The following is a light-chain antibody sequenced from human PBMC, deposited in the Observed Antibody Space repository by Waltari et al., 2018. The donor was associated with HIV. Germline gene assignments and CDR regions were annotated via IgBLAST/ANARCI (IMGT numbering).Light chain of an antibody. V-gene: IGLV1-44*01. CDR2: LNN. CDR1: NSNIGSNT. CDR3: AAWDDSLNGRI. J-gene: IGLJ2*01. Sequence: QSVLTQPPSASGPPGQRVTISCSGSNSNIGSNTVSWFQQLPGTAPKLLIYLNNQRPSGVPARISGSKSGTSASLAISGLQSEDEAHYYCAAWDDSLNGRIFGGGTKLTVL.